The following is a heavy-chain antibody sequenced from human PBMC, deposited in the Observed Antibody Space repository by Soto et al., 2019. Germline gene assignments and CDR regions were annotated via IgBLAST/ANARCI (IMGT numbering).Heavy chain of an antibody. Sequence: EVQLLESGGGLVQPGGSLRLSCAASGFTFSSYAMSWVRQAPGKGLEWVSAISGSGGSTYYADSVKGRFTISRDNSKNTLYLQMNSLRAEDTAVYYCAAGPLEWPIVVVNGEYGWGQGTLVTVSS. D-gene: IGHD3-22*01. CDR3: AAGPLEWPIVVVNGEYG. J-gene: IGHJ4*02. V-gene: IGHV3-23*01. CDR1: GFTFSSYA. CDR2: ISGSGGST.